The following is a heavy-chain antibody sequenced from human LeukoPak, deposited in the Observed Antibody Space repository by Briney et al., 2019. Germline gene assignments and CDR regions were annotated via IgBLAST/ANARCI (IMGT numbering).Heavy chain of an antibody. D-gene: IGHD4-17*01. CDR3: ARGSHDSGDSYLDY. CDR1: GFIVSSNY. CDR2: TYSGGTT. Sequence: GGSLRLSCAASGFIVSSNYMTWIRQAPGKGLERVSVTYSGGTTYYADSVKGRFTISSDNSKNTLYPQMNSLRVEDTAMYYCARGSHDSGDSYLDYWGQGTLVTVSS. V-gene: IGHV3-53*01. J-gene: IGHJ4*02.